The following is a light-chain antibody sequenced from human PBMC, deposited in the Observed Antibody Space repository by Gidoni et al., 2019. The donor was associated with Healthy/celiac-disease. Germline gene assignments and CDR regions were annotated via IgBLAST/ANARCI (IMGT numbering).Light chain of an antibody. Sequence: TAMTPSPATLSVSPGERATLSCRASQSVSSNLAWYQQKPGQAPRLLIYGASTRATGIPARFSGSGSGTEFTLTISSLQSEDFAVYYCQQYNNWPPWTFXXXTKVEIK. J-gene: IGKJ1*01. CDR2: GAS. CDR1: QSVSSN. CDR3: QQYNNWPPWT. V-gene: IGKV3-15*01.